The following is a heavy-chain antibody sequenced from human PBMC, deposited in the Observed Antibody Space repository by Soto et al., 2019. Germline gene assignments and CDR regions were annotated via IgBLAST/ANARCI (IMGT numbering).Heavy chain of an antibody. D-gene: IGHD6-13*01. J-gene: IGHJ4*02. CDR2: IYYSGST. Sequence: SETLSLTCTVSGGSISSGGYYWSWIRQHPGKGLEWIGYIYYSGSTYYNPSLKSRVTISVDTSKNQFSLKLSSVTAADTAVYYCARSVGVAAAGPFDYWGQGTLVTVSS. CDR1: GGSISSGGYY. CDR3: ARSVGVAAAGPFDY. V-gene: IGHV4-31*03.